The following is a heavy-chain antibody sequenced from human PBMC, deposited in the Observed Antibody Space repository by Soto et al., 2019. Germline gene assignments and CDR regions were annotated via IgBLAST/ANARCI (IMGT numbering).Heavy chain of an antibody. CDR3: AREAHYYDSSGYYDAFDI. CDR1: GDSVSSNSAA. Sequence: QSQTLSLTCAISGDSVSSNSAAWNWIRQSPSRGLEWLGRTYYRSKWYNDYAVSVKSRITINPDTSKNQFSLQLNSVTPEDTAVYYCAREAHYYDSSGYYDAFDIWGQGTMVTVSS. CDR2: TYYRSKWYN. D-gene: IGHD3-22*01. V-gene: IGHV6-1*01. J-gene: IGHJ3*02.